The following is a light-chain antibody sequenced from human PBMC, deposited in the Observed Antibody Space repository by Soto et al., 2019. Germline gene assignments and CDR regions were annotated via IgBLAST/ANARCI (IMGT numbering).Light chain of an antibody. CDR1: QSVSSTY. V-gene: IGKV3-20*01. Sequence: EIVLTQPPGTLSLSPGERATLSCRASQSVSSTYVAWYQQKPGQAPRLIIYGASSRATGIPDRFSGSGSGTDFTLSISRLEPEDVAVYYCQQYDSSLYTFGQGTKLEIK. CDR2: GAS. CDR3: QQYDSSLYT. J-gene: IGKJ2*01.